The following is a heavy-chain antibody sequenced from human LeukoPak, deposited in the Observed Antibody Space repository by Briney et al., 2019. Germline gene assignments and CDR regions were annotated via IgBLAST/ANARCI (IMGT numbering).Heavy chain of an antibody. J-gene: IGHJ4*02. CDR1: GFTFSSYA. Sequence: GGSLRLSCAASGFTFSSYAMSWVRQAPGKGLEGVSAISGSGGSTYYADSVKGRFTISRDNSKNTLYLQMNSLRAEHTAVYYCAKSGIFGVVTELYFDYWGQGTLVTVSS. CDR3: AKSGIFGVVTELYFDY. V-gene: IGHV3-23*01. D-gene: IGHD3-3*01. CDR2: ISGSGGST.